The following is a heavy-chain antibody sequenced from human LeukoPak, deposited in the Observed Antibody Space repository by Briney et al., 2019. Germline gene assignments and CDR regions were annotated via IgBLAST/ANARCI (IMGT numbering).Heavy chain of an antibody. CDR1: GFTFDDYA. D-gene: IGHD6-13*01. CDR2: ISWNSGSI. CDR3: AKDKDAGGSSSWNAFDY. J-gene: IGHJ4*02. Sequence: PGGSLRLSCAASGFTFDDYAMHWVRQAPGKGLEWVSGISWNSGSIGYADSVKGRFTISRDNAKNSLYLQMNSLRAEDTALYYCAKDKDAGGSSSWNAFDYWGQGTLVTVSS. V-gene: IGHV3-9*01.